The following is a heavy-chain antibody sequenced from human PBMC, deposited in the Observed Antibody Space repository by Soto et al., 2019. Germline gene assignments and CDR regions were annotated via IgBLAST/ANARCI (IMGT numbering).Heavy chain of an antibody. V-gene: IGHV3-30*18. Sequence: PGGSLRLSCAASGFTFSSYGMHWVRQAPGKGLEWVAVISYDGSNKYYADSVKGRFTISRDNSKNTLYLQMNSLRAEDTAVYYCAKNEGGGDSRYYFDYWGQGTLVTVSS. CDR2: ISYDGSNK. J-gene: IGHJ4*02. D-gene: IGHD2-21*02. CDR1: GFTFSSYG. CDR3: AKNEGGGDSRYYFDY.